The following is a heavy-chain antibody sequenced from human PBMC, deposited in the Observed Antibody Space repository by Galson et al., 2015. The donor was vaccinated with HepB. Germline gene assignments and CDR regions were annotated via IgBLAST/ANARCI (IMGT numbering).Heavy chain of an antibody. V-gene: IGHV3-7*01. CDR1: GFTFSSYW. Sequence: SLRLSCAASGFTFSSYWMSWVRQAPGKGLEWVANIKQDGSEKYYVDSVKGRFTISRDNAKNSLYLQMNSLRAEDTAVYYCARGRIAAAGYGMDVWGQGTTVTVSS. CDR2: IKQDGSEK. CDR3: ARGRIAAAGYGMDV. D-gene: IGHD6-13*01. J-gene: IGHJ6*02.